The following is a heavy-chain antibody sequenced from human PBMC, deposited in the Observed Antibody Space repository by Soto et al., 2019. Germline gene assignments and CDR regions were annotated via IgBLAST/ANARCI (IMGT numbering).Heavy chain of an antibody. Sequence: EVQLVESGGGLVQPGRSLRLSCAASGFTFDDYAMHWVRQAPGKGLEWVSGISWNSGSIGYADSVKGRFTISRDNAKNSLYLQMNSLRAEDTALYYCAKAHNGFGEFLGFDYWGQGTLVTVSS. J-gene: IGHJ4*02. CDR1: GFTFDDYA. CDR3: AKAHNGFGEFLGFDY. D-gene: IGHD3-10*01. V-gene: IGHV3-9*01. CDR2: ISWNSGSI.